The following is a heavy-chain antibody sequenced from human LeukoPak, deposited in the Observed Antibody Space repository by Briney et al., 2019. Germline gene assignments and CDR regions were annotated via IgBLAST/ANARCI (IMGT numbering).Heavy chain of an antibody. CDR3: ANYFIRDYYYYGMDV. V-gene: IGHV1-2*06. CDR1: GYTFTVYY. D-gene: IGHD3-16*01. J-gene: IGHJ6*02. Sequence: ASVKVSFKASGYTFTVYYMHWVRQAPGQGLEWMGRINPNSGGTNYAQKFQGRVTMTRDTSISTAYMELSRLRSDDTAVYYCANYFIRDYYYYGMDVWGQGTTVTVSS. CDR2: INPNSGGT.